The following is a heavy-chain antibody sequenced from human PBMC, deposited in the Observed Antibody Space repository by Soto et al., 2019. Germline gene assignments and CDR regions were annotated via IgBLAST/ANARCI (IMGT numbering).Heavy chain of an antibody. CDR2: ISATGGGT. D-gene: IGHD3-16*01. CDR1: GCKFSNYA. CDR3: AKDRRAGGNSAFYFDF. Sequence: EVSLRLSCAASGCKFSNYAMSWVRQAPGKGLEWVSLISATGGGTYYADSVKGRFTISRDNSHNTLYLQVHSLTAEDTAVYYCAKDRRAGGNSAFYFDFWGQGAQVTVSS. J-gene: IGHJ4*02. V-gene: IGHV3-23*01.